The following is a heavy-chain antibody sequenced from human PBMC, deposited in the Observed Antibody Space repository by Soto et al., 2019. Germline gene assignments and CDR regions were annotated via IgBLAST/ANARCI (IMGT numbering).Heavy chain of an antibody. CDR3: ARTSKTYISGWIYYFDH. Sequence: GGSLRLSCAASGFTFSNYDMTWVRQAPGKGLEWVSVITGTGGTTKYAGSVRGRFTISRDNFQNTVYLQMHSLTAEDTAVYYCARTSKTYISGWIYYFDHWGQGTLVTVSS. D-gene: IGHD6-19*01. J-gene: IGHJ4*02. V-gene: IGHV3-23*01. CDR1: GFTFSNYD. CDR2: ITGTGGTT.